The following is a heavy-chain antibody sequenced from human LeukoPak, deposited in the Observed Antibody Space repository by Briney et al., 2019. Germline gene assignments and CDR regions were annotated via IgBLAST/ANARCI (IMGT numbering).Heavy chain of an antibody. V-gene: IGHV3-23*01. J-gene: IGHJ4*02. Sequence: GESLRLSSAASGFTFRSYAMSWVRQAPGKGLEWVSQIRGSGGSTYYTDSVKGRFTISRDNSKNTLYLQMNSLRAEDTAVYYCAKGGSYYYDSSGYYYFDYWGQGTLVTVSS. CDR2: IRGSGGST. CDR3: AKGGSYYYDSSGYYYFDY. D-gene: IGHD3-22*01. CDR1: GFTFRSYA.